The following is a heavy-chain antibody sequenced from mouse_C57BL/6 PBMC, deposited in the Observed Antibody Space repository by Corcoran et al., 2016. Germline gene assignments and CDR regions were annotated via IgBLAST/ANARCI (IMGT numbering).Heavy chain of an antibody. CDR2: INTYSGVP. Sequence: QIQLVQSGPELKKPGETVKISCKASGYTFTTYGMSWVKQAPGKGLKWMGWINTYSGVPTYADDFKGRFAFSLETSASTAYLQINNLKNEDTATYFCGRQLRLQGNAMDYWGQGTSVTVSS. D-gene: IGHD3-2*02. CDR1: GYTFTTYG. CDR3: GRQLRLQGNAMDY. V-gene: IGHV9-3*01. J-gene: IGHJ4*01.